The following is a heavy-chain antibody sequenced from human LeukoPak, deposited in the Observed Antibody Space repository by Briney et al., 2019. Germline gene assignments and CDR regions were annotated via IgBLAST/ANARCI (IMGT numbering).Heavy chain of an antibody. J-gene: IGHJ6*03. D-gene: IGHD3-10*01. Sequence: PGGSLRLSCAASGFTFSSYSMSWVRQAPGKGLEWVSIISRASESIFYADSVKGRFTISRDNAKNTLYLQMNGLRAEDTAVYYCARARRDTIAGGVKIYYYYYMDVWGKGTTVTVSS. CDR3: ARARRDTIAGGVKIYYYYYMDV. V-gene: IGHV3-21*01. CDR2: ISRASESI. CDR1: GFTFSSYS.